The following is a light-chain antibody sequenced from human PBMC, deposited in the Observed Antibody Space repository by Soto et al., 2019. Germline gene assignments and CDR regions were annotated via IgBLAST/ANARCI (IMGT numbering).Light chain of an antibody. CDR2: AAS. J-gene: IGKJ3*01. Sequence: VLTQSPGTLSLSPGERTTLSCRASQSVSSNYLAWYQQKPGQAPRLLIYAASSRATGIPDRFSRSGSGTDFSRTISRLEPEDFAVYYCHQYGSSPFTFGPGTKVDIK. CDR1: QSVSSNY. CDR3: HQYGSSPFT. V-gene: IGKV3-20*01.